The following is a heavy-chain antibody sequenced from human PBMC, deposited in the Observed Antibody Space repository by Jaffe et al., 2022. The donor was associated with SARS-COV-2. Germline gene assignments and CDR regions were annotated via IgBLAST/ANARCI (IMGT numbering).Heavy chain of an antibody. J-gene: IGHJ1*01. CDR1: GFTFSSYA. CDR2: ISYDGSNK. D-gene: IGHD3-22*01. V-gene: IGHV3-30*04. CDR3: ARDWADVDYYDSSGPSEYFQH. Sequence: QVQLVESGGGVVQPGRSLRLSCAASGFTFSSYAMHWVRQAPGKGLEWVAVISYDGSNKYYADSVKGRFTISRDNSKNTLYLQMNSLRAEDTAVYYCARDWADVDYYDSSGPSEYFQHWGQGTLVTVSS.